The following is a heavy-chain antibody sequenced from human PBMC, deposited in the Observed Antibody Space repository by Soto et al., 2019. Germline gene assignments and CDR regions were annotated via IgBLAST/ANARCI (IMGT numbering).Heavy chain of an antibody. Sequence: HVQLVESVGGLVEPGGSLRLSCAASGFSFSDYYVNWIRQAPGKGLEWISYTGRSLYPIYYADSVKGRFSISRDSAKNSVFLQMNSLRVEDTAVYYCARDNRSFWNGYYRRYDYYGMDVWGRGTTVIVSS. D-gene: IGHD3-3*01. CDR1: GFSFSDYY. CDR2: TGRSLYPI. CDR3: ARDNRSFWNGYYRRYDYYGMDV. J-gene: IGHJ6*02. V-gene: IGHV3-11*01.